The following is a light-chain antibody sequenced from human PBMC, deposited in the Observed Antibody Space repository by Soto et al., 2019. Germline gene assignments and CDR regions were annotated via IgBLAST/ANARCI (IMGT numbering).Light chain of an antibody. CDR1: VNVADY. CDR3: QQRSNWPIT. V-gene: IGKV3-11*01. J-gene: IGKJ5*01. CDR2: DGS. Sequence: EVVLTQSPATLSLSPGERATLSCRAGVNVADYLSWYQQKPGQTPRLLIYDGSNRATGVPARFSGNGSGTDHTLTISSLEPEDSAVYYCQQRSNWPITFGQGTRLE.